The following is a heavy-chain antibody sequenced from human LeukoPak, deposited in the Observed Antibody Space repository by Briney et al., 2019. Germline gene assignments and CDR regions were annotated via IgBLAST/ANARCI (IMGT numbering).Heavy chain of an antibody. J-gene: IGHJ4*02. D-gene: IGHD1-26*01. CDR3: VLGRGDYFDY. CDR2: IKTDGSIA. CDR1: GFSFSFYW. Sequence: GSLRLSCAASGFSFSFYWMHWVRQAPGKGPVWVSRIKTDGSIADYADSVKGRFTISRDNSKNTLYLQMNSLRAEDTAVYYCVLGRGDYFDYWGQGTLVTVSS. V-gene: IGHV3-74*01.